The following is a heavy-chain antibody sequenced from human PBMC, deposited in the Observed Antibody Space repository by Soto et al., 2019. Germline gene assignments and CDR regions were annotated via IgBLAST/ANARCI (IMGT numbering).Heavy chain of an antibody. V-gene: IGHV3-23*01. CDR3: AKEDIVVETTSPRNYYYYGMDV. D-gene: IGHD2-21*02. J-gene: IGHJ6*02. CDR2: IIASGATT. CDR1: EFTFSAYA. Sequence: PGGSLRLSGAASEFTFSAYAMNWVRHAPGKGLEWVSSIIASGATTYYADSVKGRFTISRDNSKNTLSLQMNSRRAEDTAVYYCAKEDIVVETTSPRNYYYYGMDVWGHGTMVTVSS.